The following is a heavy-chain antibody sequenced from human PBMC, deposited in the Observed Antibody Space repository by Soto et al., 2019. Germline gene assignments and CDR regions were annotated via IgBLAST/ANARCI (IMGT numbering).Heavy chain of an antibody. J-gene: IGHJ4*02. Sequence: QVQLVQSGAEVKKPGSSVKVSCKASGGTFSSYAISWVRQAPGQGLEWMGGIIPIFGTANYAQKFQGRVTITADESTSTAYMELSSQRSEDTAVYYCARDGYYYDSSGYYYYFDYWGQGTLVTVSS. V-gene: IGHV1-69*12. CDR2: IIPIFGTA. CDR3: ARDGYYYDSSGYYYYFDY. CDR1: GGTFSSYA. D-gene: IGHD3-22*01.